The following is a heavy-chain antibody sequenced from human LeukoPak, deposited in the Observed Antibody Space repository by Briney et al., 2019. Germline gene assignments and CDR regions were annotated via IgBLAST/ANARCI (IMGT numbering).Heavy chain of an antibody. CDR1: GFTVSSNY. Sequence: GGSLRLSCAASGFTVSSNYMSWVRQAPGKGLEWVSVIYSGGSTYYADSVKGRFTISRDNSKNTLYLQMNSLRAEDTAVYYCARGYYDSSGYYNWGQGTLVTVSS. CDR3: ARGYYDSSGYYN. D-gene: IGHD3-22*01. CDR2: IYSGGST. J-gene: IGHJ4*02. V-gene: IGHV3-53*01.